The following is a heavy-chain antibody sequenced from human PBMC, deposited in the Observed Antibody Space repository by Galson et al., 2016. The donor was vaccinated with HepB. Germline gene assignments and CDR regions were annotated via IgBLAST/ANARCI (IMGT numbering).Heavy chain of an antibody. CDR3: ARVSAGVRGWFDP. J-gene: IGHJ5*02. CDR2: INHSGNS. Sequence: ETLSLTCAVYGGSFSGFHWSWIRQSPGKGLEWIGEINHSGNSDNNPSLKSRVTISVDTSKNQVSLRLNSVTAADTAVYYCARVSAGVRGWFDPWGQGTLVTVAS. CDR1: GGSFSGFH. V-gene: IGHV4-34*01. D-gene: IGHD3-10*01.